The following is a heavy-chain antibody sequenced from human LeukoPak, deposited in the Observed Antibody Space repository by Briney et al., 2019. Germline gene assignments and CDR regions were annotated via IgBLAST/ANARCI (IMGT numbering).Heavy chain of an antibody. J-gene: IGHJ4*02. D-gene: IGHD5-12*01. CDR1: GGSFSGYY. CDR2: INHSGST. CDR3: ARGQDSGYRG. Sequence: PSETLSLTCAVYGGSFSGYYWSWIRQPPGKGLEWIGEINHSGSTNYNPSLKSRVTISVDTSKNQFSLKLSSVTAADTAVYYCARGQDSGYRGWGQGTLVTVSS. V-gene: IGHV4-34*01.